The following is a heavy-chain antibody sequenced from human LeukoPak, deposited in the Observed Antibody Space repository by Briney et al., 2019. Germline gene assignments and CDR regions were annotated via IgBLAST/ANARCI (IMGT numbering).Heavy chain of an antibody. V-gene: IGHV3-30*18. CDR2: ISYDGSNK. D-gene: IGHD4-11*01. CDR1: GFTFSSYG. CDR3: AKVMSLQNTFDY. J-gene: IGHJ4*02. Sequence: GGSLRLSCAASGFTFSSYGMHWVRQAPGKGLEWVAVISYDGSNKYYADSVKGRFTISRDNSKNALYLQMNSLRAEDTAVYYCAKVMSLQNTFDYWGQGTLVTVSS.